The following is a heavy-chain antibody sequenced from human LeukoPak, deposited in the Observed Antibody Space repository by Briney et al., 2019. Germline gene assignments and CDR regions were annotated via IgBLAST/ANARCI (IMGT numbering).Heavy chain of an antibody. CDR3: ARVIGGSYWDS. V-gene: IGHV3-7*03. CDR2: ISQDAGGT. CDR1: GFIFRDYW. J-gene: IGHJ4*02. Sequence: GGSLRLSSATSGFIFRDYWMSWVRQVPGKGLEWVASISQDAGGTTYLDSVKGRFTISRDNAKNSLYLQMNSLRADDTAVYYCARVIGGSYWDSWGQGTLVTVSS. D-gene: IGHD3-16*01.